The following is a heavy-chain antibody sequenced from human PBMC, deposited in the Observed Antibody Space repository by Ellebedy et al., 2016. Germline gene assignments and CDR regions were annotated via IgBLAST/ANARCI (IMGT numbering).Heavy chain of an antibody. CDR2: VFHTGAA. D-gene: IGHD1-1*01. CDR1: GGSVSSDY. J-gene: IGHJ3*01. Sequence: SETLSLTCNVFGGSVSSDYWNWMRRPPGKGLEWIGYVFHTGAAHYNPSLKSRVTMSVDTSKSQFSLRLTSVTAADTAVYYCAKWNGDWNAYDVWGQGTMVTVSS. CDR3: AKWNGDWNAYDV. V-gene: IGHV4-59*02.